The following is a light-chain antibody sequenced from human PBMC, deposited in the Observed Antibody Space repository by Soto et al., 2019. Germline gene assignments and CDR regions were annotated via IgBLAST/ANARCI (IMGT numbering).Light chain of an antibody. V-gene: IGKV3-15*01. CDR3: QQYNKWTLT. Sequence: EIVMSQSPATLSVSPGERATLSCRASQSVSSNLAWYQHKPGQAPRLLIYGASTRATGIPARFSGSGSGTEFTLTISSLRSEDGAVYYCQQYNKWTLTFGGVAKVEIK. J-gene: IGKJ4*01. CDR1: QSVSSN. CDR2: GAS.